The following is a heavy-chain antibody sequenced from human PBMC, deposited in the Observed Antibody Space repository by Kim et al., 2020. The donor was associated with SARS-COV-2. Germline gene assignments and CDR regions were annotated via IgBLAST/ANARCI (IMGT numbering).Heavy chain of an antibody. CDR2: IYPGDSDT. D-gene: IGHD3-16*02. Sequence: GESLKISCKGSGYSFTSYWIGWVRQMPGKGLEWMGIIYPGDSDTRYSPSFQGQITISADKSISTAYLQWSSLKASDTAMYYCARAQTTYYDYVWGSYRYFDYGGQGTLVTVSS. CDR1: GYSFTSYW. J-gene: IGHJ4*02. CDR3: ARAQTTYYDYVWGSYRYFDY. V-gene: IGHV5-51*01.